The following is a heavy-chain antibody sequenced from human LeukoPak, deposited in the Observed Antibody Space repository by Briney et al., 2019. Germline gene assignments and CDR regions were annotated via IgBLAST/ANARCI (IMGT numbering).Heavy chain of an antibody. J-gene: IGHJ4*02. CDR2: INAGNGNT. Sequence: GASVKVSCKASGYTFTSYAMHWVRQAPGQRLEWMGWINAGNGNTKYSQEFQGRVTITRDTSASTAYMELSSLRAEDTAVYYCAKGYSSSCCDYWGQGTLVTVSS. V-gene: IGHV1-3*03. CDR3: AKGYSSSCCDY. D-gene: IGHD6-13*01. CDR1: GYTFTSYA.